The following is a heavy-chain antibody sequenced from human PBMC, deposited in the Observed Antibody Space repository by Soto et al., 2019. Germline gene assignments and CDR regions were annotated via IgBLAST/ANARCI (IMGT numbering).Heavy chain of an antibody. CDR2: INSDGSST. D-gene: IGHD2-15*01. J-gene: IGHJ4*02. V-gene: IGHV3-74*01. CDR3: VRTRMVVVAATREDY. CDR1: GFTFSSYW. Sequence: GGSLRLSCAASGFTFSSYWMHWVRQAPGKGLVWVSRINSDGSSTSYADSVKGRFTISRDNAKNTLYLQMNSLRAEDTAVYYCVRTRMVVVAATREDYWGQGTLGTVSS.